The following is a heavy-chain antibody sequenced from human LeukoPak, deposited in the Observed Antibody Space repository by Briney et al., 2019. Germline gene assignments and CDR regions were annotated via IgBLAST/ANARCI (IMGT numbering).Heavy chain of an antibody. J-gene: IGHJ4*02. CDR3: TRQWLPSPGDS. CDR2: INPDGSSR. D-gene: IGHD6-19*01. Sequence: QTGGSLRLSCAASGFTFSSYWMHWVRQAPGKGLVWVSRINPDGSSRTYADSVRGRFTISRDNAKNSLYLQMNRLRVEDTAVYYCTRQWLPSPGDSWGQGTLVTVSS. V-gene: IGHV3-74*01. CDR1: GFTFSSYW.